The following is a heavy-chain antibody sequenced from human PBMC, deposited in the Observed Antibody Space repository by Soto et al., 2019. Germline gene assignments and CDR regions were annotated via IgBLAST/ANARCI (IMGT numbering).Heavy chain of an antibody. CDR3: ARPISVVRSRNCFDP. D-gene: IGHD2-2*01. J-gene: IGHJ5*02. Sequence: SETLSLTCTVSSGSINSYFWSWIRQPPGKGLEWIGYIYYSGSTKYNPSLKSRVTILLDTSKNQFSLKLRSVTPAETAVYYCARPISVVRSRNCFDPWGQGNMGTFS. CDR1: SGSINSYF. V-gene: IGHV4-59*01. CDR2: IYYSGST.